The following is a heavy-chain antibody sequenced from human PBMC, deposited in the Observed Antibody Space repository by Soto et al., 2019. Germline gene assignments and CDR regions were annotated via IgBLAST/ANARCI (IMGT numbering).Heavy chain of an antibody. CDR1: GDSFSSYA. D-gene: IGHD6-13*01. V-gene: IGHV1-69*01. Sequence: QVQLVQSGAEMKKPGSSVKVSCKVYGDSFSSYAISWVRQAPGEGLEWVGGIIPIFETANYAQNFQGRVTITAVESTTTAYLEVTRLRPQDTAVFYCAASDSSSWQHDYWGQGTLITVSS. J-gene: IGHJ4*02. CDR2: IIPIFETA. CDR3: AASDSSSWQHDY.